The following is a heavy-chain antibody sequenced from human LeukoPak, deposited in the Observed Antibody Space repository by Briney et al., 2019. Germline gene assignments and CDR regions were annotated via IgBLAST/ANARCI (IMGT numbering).Heavy chain of an antibody. CDR1: GYTFTSYG. CDR2: ISAYNGNT. CDR3: ARSHDTSGYYGLEAFDI. J-gene: IGHJ3*02. D-gene: IGHD3-22*01. Sequence: ASVKVSCKASGYTFTSYGISWVRKAPGRGLEWMGWISAYNGNTKYAQKVQGRVTMTTDTSTSTAYMELRSLRSDDTAMYYCARSHDTSGYYGLEAFDIWGQRTMVTVSS. V-gene: IGHV1-18*01.